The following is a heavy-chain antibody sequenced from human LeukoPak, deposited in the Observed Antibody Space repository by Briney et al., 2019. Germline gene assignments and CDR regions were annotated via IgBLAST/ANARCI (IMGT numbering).Heavy chain of an antibody. V-gene: IGHV3-74*01. CDR3: AREARGDDHDS. CDR2: IRTDGSST. J-gene: IGHJ4*02. D-gene: IGHD3-10*01. Sequence: HAGGSLRLSCAASGFTFSSYWMHWVRQAPGKGLVWVSRIRTDGSSTNYADSVRGRFTISRDNAKNTLSLQMNSLSAEDTAVYYCAREARGDDHDSWGQGTLVTVSS. CDR1: GFTFSSYW.